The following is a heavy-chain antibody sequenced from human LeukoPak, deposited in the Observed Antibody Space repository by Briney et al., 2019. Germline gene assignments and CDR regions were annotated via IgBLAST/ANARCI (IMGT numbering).Heavy chain of an antibody. CDR1: GFTFRNYI. CDR2: TSSDLNVK. V-gene: IGHV3-30-3*01. J-gene: IGHJ4*02. Sequence: GGSLGLSCAASGFTFRNYIIHWVRQAPGKGLEWVAVTSSDLNVKLYADSVKGRFTISRDNSRSTLYLQMNSLRPEDTAIYYCAREGYYGSGSPPSLYFDYWGQGTLVTVSS. D-gene: IGHD3-10*01. CDR3: AREGYYGSGSPPSLYFDY.